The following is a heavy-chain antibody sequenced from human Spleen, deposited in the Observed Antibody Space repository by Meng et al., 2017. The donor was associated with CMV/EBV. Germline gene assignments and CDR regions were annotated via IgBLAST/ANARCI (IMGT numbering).Heavy chain of an antibody. CDR3: ARVVVVVPAVIRFDY. Sequence: SGGSISSGGNYWSWIRQHPGKGLEWIGYIYYSGSTYYNPSLKSRVTISADTSKNQFSLKLSSVTVADTAVYYCARVVVVVPAVIRFDYWGQGTLVTAPQ. CDR1: GGSISSGGNY. J-gene: IGHJ4*02. CDR2: IYYSGST. D-gene: IGHD2-2*01. V-gene: IGHV4-31*02.